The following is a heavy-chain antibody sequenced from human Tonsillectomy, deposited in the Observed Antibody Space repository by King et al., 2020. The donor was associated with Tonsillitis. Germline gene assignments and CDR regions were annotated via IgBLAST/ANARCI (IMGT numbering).Heavy chain of an antibody. CDR2: ISNDGSNK. Sequence: VQLVESGGGVVQPGRSLRLSCAASGFTFSNSAMHWVRQAPGKGLEWVAVISNDGSNKYYADSVKGRFTISRDNSKNRLYLQMNTLRRQDTAVYYCARVQSPGDSSGYLNYWGQGTLVTVSS. V-gene: IGHV3-30-3*01. D-gene: IGHD3-22*01. J-gene: IGHJ4*02. CDR1: GFTFSNSA. CDR3: ARVQSPGDSSGYLNY.